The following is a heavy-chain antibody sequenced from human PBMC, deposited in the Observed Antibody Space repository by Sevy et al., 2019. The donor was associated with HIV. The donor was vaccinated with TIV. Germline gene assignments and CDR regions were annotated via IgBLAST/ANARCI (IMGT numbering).Heavy chain of an antibody. Sequence: ASVKVSCKVSGYTLTQLSMHWVRQAPGKGLEWMGSFDPEDGETIYAQKFQGRVTMTEDKSTDTAYMELSSLKSEETAVFYCAITKDYYDSSGYPFDYWGQGTLVTVSS. J-gene: IGHJ4*02. CDR3: AITKDYYDSSGYPFDY. CDR1: GYTLTQLS. V-gene: IGHV1-24*01. D-gene: IGHD3-22*01. CDR2: FDPEDGET.